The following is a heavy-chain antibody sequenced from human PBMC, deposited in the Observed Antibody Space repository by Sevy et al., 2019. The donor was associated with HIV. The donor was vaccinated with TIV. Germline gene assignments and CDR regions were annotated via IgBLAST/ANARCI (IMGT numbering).Heavy chain of an antibody. J-gene: IGHJ4*02. V-gene: IGHV3-21*01. CDR2: MTSSGSYI. Sequence: GGSLRLSCAASGFTFSTSTMNWVRQAPGKGLEWVSLMTSSGSYILYADSVKGRFTLSRDNAKNSVFLQMNSLRVEDTAVYCCVRDGWNYWGQGTLVTVSS. D-gene: IGHD2-15*01. CDR1: GFTFSTST. CDR3: VRDGWNY.